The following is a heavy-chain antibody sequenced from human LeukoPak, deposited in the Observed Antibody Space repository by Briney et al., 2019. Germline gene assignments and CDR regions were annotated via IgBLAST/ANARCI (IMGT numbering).Heavy chain of an antibody. D-gene: IGHD3-3*01. CDR3: AGRFLEWLLDY. Sequence: PSETLSLTCTVFGGSISSNDYYWGWIRQPPGKGLEWIGSIYYSGGTYYNPSLKSRVTISVDTSKNQFSLKLSSVTAADTAVYYCAGRFLEWLLDYWGQGTLVTVSS. V-gene: IGHV4-39*01. CDR1: GGSISSNDYY. J-gene: IGHJ4*02. CDR2: IYYSGGT.